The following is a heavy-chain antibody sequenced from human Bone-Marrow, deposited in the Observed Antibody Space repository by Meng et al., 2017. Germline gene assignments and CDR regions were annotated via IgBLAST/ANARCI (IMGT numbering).Heavy chain of an antibody. J-gene: IGHJ4*02. CDR1: GFTFSSYG. CDR3: ARHSTTFDY. Sequence: QVQVGVSGGGVVQPGRALGISCAASGFTFSSYGMHWVRQAPGKGLEWVAVIWYDGSNKYYADSVKGRFTISRDNSKNTLYLQMNSLRAEDTAVYYCARHSTTFDYWGQGTLVTVSS. CDR2: IWYDGSNK. V-gene: IGHV3-33*01. D-gene: IGHD2/OR15-2a*01.